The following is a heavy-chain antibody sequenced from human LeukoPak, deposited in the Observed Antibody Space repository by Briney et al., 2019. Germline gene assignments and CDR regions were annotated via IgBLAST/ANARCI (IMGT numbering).Heavy chain of an antibody. CDR2: ISYDGSYK. J-gene: IGHJ4*02. V-gene: IGHV3-30*18. D-gene: IGHD6-19*01. Sequence: PGGSLRLSCVASGFTFSSFGIHWVRQAPGKGLEWVAVISYDGSYKYYAASVKGRFTISRDDSKNTPYLQMSSLRTEDTAIYYCAKTPSSGWFHFDYWGQGALVTVSS. CDR3: AKTPSSGWFHFDY. CDR1: GFTFSSFG.